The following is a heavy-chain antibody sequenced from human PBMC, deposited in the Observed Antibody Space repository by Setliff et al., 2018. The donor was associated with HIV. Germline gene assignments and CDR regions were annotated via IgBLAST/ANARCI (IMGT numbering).Heavy chain of an antibody. V-gene: IGHV3-48*04. CDR1: GFTFSSYS. D-gene: IGHD5-18*01. CDR2: ISSSSSTI. Sequence: GGSLRLSCAASGFTFSSYSMNWVRQAPGKGLEWVSYISSSSSTIYYADSVKGRFTISRDNANNSLFLQMNSLRVEDTAVYYCARGEGGYTYENWFDSWGQGTLVTVSS. CDR3: ARGEGGYTYENWFDS. J-gene: IGHJ5*01.